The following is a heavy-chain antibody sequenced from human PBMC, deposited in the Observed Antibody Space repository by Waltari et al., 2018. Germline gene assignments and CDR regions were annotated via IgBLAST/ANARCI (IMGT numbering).Heavy chain of an antibody. CDR1: VGSFRGYS. Sequence: QVQLQQWGAGLLRPSETLSLTCAVYVGSFRGYSWSWIRQRPGDGLSGIGEINHSGSTNYNPSLKSRVTISVDTSKNQFSLKLSSVTAADTAVYYCARGRVRCSSTSCYTRYYYYYMDVWGKGTTVTVSS. J-gene: IGHJ6*03. V-gene: IGHV4-34*01. D-gene: IGHD2-2*02. CDR2: INHSGST. CDR3: ARGRVRCSSTSCYTRYYYYYMDV.